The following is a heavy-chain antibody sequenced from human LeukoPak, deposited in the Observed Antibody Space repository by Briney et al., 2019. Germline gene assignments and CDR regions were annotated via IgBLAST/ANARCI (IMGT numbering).Heavy chain of an antibody. CDR3: AKLRGHDSGASDI. Sequence: ISSSGGTTYYADSVQGRFTISRDNSKNTLYLQMNSLRDEDTALYYCAKLRGHDSGASDIWGQGTMATVSS. CDR2: ISSSGGTT. V-gene: IGHV3-23*01. J-gene: IGHJ3*02. D-gene: IGHD4/OR15-4a*01.